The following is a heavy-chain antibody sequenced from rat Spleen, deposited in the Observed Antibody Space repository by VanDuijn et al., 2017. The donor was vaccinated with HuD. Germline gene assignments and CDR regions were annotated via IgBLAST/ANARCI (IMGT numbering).Heavy chain of an antibody. D-gene: IGHD1-9*01. J-gene: IGHJ3*01. Sequence: QVQLKESGPGLVQSSQTLSLSCTVSGFSLISYAVNWVRQPPGKGLEWMGVIWGNGSPNYNSALKSRLSISRDTSKSQVYLKMNSLQTEDTATYYCARDRTYYGYSPFAYWGQGTLVTVSS. CDR2: IWGNGSP. CDR1: GFSLISYA. CDR3: ARDRTYYGYSPFAY. V-gene: IGHV2-13*01.